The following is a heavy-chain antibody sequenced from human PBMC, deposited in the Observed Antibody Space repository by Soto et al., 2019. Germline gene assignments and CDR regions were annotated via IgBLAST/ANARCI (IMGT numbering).Heavy chain of an antibody. J-gene: IGHJ3*02. Sequence: EVHLVESGGGLVKPGGSLRLSCVASGFTFTTYTMNWVRQAPGKGLEWVSSISSSPTYIYYADSVKGRFTISRDNAKNSVYLQMNSLRAEDTAVYFCAREIPFSRADDALDIWGQGTMVTVSS. CDR3: AREIPFSRADDALDI. CDR1: GFTFTTYT. V-gene: IGHV3-21*01. CDR2: ISSSPTYI.